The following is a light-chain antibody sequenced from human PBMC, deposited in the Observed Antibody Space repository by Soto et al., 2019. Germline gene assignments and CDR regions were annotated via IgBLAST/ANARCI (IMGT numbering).Light chain of an antibody. V-gene: IGLV1-47*01. J-gene: IGLJ2*01. CDR2: RNN. CDR3: AAWDDSLSGRVV. CDR1: SSNIGSNY. Sequence: QAVVTQPPSASGTPGQRVTLSCSGSSSNIGSNYVYWYQQLPGTAPKLLIDRNNQRPSRVPDRFSGSKSGTSSSLAISGLRSEDEADYYCAAWDDSLSGRVVFGGGTKLTVL.